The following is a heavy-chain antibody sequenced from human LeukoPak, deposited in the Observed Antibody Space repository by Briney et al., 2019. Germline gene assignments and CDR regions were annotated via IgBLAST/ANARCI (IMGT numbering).Heavy chain of an antibody. J-gene: IGHJ3*02. CDR1: GYTFTSYA. V-gene: IGHV7-4-1*02. CDR3: ARLGAAAAGSHDAFDI. Sequence: GASVKVSCKASGYTFTSYAMNWARQAPGQGLEWMGWINTNTGNPTYAQGFTGRFVFSLDTSVSTAYLQISSLKAEDTAVYYCARLGAAAAGSHDAFDIWGQGTMVTVSS. D-gene: IGHD6-13*01. CDR2: INTNTGNP.